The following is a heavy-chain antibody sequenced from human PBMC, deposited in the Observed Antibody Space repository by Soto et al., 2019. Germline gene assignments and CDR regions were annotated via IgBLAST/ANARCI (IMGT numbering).Heavy chain of an antibody. CDR3: ARDDCGGDCYPSSYFDY. J-gene: IGHJ4*02. D-gene: IGHD2-21*02. V-gene: IGHV1-46*01. Sequence: GASVKVSCKASGYTFTSYYMHWVRQAPGQGLEWMGIINPSGGSTSYAQKFQGRVTMTRDTSTSTVYMELSSLRSEDTAVYYCARDDCGGDCYPSSYFDYWGQGTLVTVSS. CDR2: INPSGGST. CDR1: GYTFTSYY.